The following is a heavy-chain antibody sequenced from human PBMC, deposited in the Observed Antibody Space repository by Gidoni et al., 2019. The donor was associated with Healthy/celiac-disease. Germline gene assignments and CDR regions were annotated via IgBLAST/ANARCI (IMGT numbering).Heavy chain of an antibody. J-gene: IGHJ5*02. CDR3: ARARYSSGPPKNNWFDP. CDR2: ISAYNGNT. Sequence: QVQLVQSGAEVKKPGASAKVSCKASGYTFTSYGISWVRQAPGQGLEWMGWISAYNGNTNYAQKLQGRVTMTTDTSTSTAYMELRSLRSDDTAVYYCARARYSSGPPKNNWFDPWGQGTLVTVSS. D-gene: IGHD6-19*01. CDR1: GYTFTSYG. V-gene: IGHV1-18*04.